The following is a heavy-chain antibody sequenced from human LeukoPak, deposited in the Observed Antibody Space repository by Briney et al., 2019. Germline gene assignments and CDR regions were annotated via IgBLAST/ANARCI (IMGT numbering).Heavy chain of an antibody. J-gene: IGHJ5*02. V-gene: IGHV1-2*02. D-gene: IGHD6-6*01. Sequence: ASVKVSCKASGYTFTGYYMHWVRQAPGQGLEWMGWINPNSGGTNYAQKFQGRVTMTRDTSISTAYMELSMLRSDDTAVYYCAREQWSIAAPGNWFDPWGQGTLVTVSS. CDR2: INPNSGGT. CDR1: GYTFTGYY. CDR3: AREQWSIAAPGNWFDP.